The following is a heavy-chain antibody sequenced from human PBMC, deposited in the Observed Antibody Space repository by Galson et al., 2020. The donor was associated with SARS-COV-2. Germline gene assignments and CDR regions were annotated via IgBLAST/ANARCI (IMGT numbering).Heavy chain of an antibody. CDR3: ARDRPESGDGYNSEAFDI. J-gene: IGHJ3*02. V-gene: IGHV3-48*04. CDR2: ISSSSSTI. CDR1: GFTFSSYS. Sequence: GESLKISCAASGFTFSSYSMNWVRQAPGKGLEWVSYISSSSSTIYYADSVKGRFTISRDNAKNSLYLQMNSLRAEDTAVYYCARDRPESGDGYNSEAFDIWGQGTMVTVSS. D-gene: IGHD5-12*01.